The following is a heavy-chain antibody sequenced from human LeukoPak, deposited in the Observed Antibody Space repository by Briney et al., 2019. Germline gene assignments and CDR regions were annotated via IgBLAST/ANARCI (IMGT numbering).Heavy chain of an antibody. CDR2: MYLSGTT. CDR1: GDSINSLDL. CDR3: AGLVGRYSSGLYYYYFDY. J-gene: IGHJ4*02. Sequence: EPSETLSLTCTVSGDSINSLDLWSWVRQPPGKGLEWIGEMYLSGTTHSNPSVKSRVTRSIDKSKNQFVLNLRSVTAADTAVYYCAGLVGRYSSGLYYYYFDYWGQGTLVTVSS. D-gene: IGHD3-22*01. V-gene: IGHV4-4*02.